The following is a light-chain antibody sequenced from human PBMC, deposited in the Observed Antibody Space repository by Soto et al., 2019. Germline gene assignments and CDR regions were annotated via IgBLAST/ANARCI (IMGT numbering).Light chain of an antibody. V-gene: IGKV1-12*01. CDR3: LQVNSFPRT. CDR1: QGIGVR. CDR2: SAS. Sequence: IQMTQSPSSLSESIGDRVTLTCRESQGIGVRLAWFQQKPGKAPQYLIQSASTLASGVPSRFSGSGSGTDFILTINNLQPEDVATYYCLQVNSFPRTFGQGTRWIS. J-gene: IGKJ1*01.